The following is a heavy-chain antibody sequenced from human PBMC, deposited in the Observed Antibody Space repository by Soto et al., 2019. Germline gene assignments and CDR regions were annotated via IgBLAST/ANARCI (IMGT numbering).Heavy chain of an antibody. D-gene: IGHD3-3*01. CDR2: ISWNSGSI. CDR1: GFTFDDYA. J-gene: IGHJ6*03. Sequence: PGGSLRLSCAASGFTFDDYAMHWVRQAPGKGLEWVSGISWNSGSIGYADSVKGRFTISRDNAKNSLYLQMNSLRAEDTALYYCAKDGGVVTDRYYYYYMDVWGKGTTVTVSS. CDR3: AKDGGVVTDRYYYYYMDV. V-gene: IGHV3-9*01.